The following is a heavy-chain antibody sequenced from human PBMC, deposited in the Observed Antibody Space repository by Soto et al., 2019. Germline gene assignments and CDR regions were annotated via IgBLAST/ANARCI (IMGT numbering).Heavy chain of an antibody. Sequence: QVQLVQSGAELKKPGASVKVSCKASGYTFTSYGISWVPQAPGQGLEWMAWISPNNDNTNYAQRLQGRVTMTTDTSTSTVYMELRSLRSDDTAVYYCAREYSGGGMDVWGQGTTVTVSS. J-gene: IGHJ6*02. CDR2: ISPNNDNT. D-gene: IGHD2-15*01. CDR3: AREYSGGGMDV. V-gene: IGHV1-18*01. CDR1: GYTFTSYG.